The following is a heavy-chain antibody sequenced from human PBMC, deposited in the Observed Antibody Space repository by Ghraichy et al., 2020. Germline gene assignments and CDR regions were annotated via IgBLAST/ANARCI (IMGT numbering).Heavy chain of an antibody. V-gene: IGHV4-59*01. CDR1: GGSISSYY. Sequence: GGSISSYYWSWIRQPPGKGLEWIGYIYYSGSTNYNPSLKSRVTISVDTSKNQFSLKLSSVTPADTAVYYCARASSGWYRVDYWAQGTLVTVSS. CDR2: IYYSGST. CDR3: ARASSGWYRVDY. D-gene: IGHD6-19*01. J-gene: IGHJ4*02.